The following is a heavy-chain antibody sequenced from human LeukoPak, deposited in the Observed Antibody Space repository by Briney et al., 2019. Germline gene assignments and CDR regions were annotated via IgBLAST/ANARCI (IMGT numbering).Heavy chain of an antibody. Sequence: GGSLRLSCAASGFTFSSYSMNWVRQAPGKGLEWVSSISSSSYIYYADSVKGRFTISRDNAKNSLYLQMNSLRAEDTAVYYCARVYYYDSSGYYGQFDPWGQGTLVTVSS. J-gene: IGHJ5*02. CDR3: ARVYYYDSSGYYGQFDP. D-gene: IGHD3-22*01. V-gene: IGHV3-21*01. CDR2: ISSSSYI. CDR1: GFTFSSYS.